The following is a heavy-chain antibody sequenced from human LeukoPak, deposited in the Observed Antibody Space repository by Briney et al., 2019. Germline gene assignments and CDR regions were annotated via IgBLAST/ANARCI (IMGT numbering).Heavy chain of an antibody. V-gene: IGHV3-21*01. CDR2: ISSSSSYI. CDR1: GFTFSSYS. D-gene: IGHD6-19*01. Sequence: GGSLRLSCAASGFTFSSYSMNWVRQAPGKGLEWVSSISSSSSYIYYADSVKGRFTISRDNAKNSLYLQMNSLRAEDTAVYYCAKARSGYPINWFDPWGQGTLVTVSS. CDR3: AKARSGYPINWFDP. J-gene: IGHJ5*02.